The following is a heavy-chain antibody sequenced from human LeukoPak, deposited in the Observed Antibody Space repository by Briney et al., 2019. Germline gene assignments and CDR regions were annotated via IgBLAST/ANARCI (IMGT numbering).Heavy chain of an antibody. V-gene: IGHV1-2*02. CDR2: INPNSGGT. J-gene: IGHJ4*02. D-gene: IGHD3-9*01. CDR1: GYIFTSYY. Sequence: ASVKVSCKASGYIFTSYYMHWVRQAPGQGLEWMGWINPNSGGTNYAQKFQGRVTMTRDTSISTAYMELSRLRSDDTAVYYCARDYYDILTGYHYYFDYWGQGTLVTVPS. CDR3: ARDYYDILTGYHYYFDY.